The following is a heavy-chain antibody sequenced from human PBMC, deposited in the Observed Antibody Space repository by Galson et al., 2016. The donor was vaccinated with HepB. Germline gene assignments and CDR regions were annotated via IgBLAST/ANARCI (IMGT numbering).Heavy chain of an antibody. Sequence: SLRLSCAASGFTFSSYSMNWVRQAPGKGLEWVSYINPSSSSTHYADSVKGRFIISRDNAKNSLYLQMDSLRDEDTAVYYCARPPYYHCSGYHQYFQYWGQGTLVTASS. CDR3: ARPPYYHCSGYHQYFQY. CDR2: INPSSSST. D-gene: IGHD3-22*01. CDR1: GFTFSSYS. J-gene: IGHJ1*01. V-gene: IGHV3-48*02.